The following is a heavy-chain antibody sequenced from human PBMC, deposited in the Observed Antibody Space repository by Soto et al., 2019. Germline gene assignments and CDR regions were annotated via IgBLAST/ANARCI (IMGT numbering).Heavy chain of an antibody. J-gene: IGHJ6*02. CDR1: GGYISSYY. Sequence: SETLSLTCTVSGGYISSYYWSWIRQPPGKGLEWIGYIYYSGSTNYNPSLKSRVTISVDTSDNQFSLKLSSVTAADTAVYYCARAGLYDFWSGYHYGMDVWGQGTTVTVSS. V-gene: IGHV4-59*01. CDR3: ARAGLYDFWSGYHYGMDV. CDR2: IYYSGST. D-gene: IGHD3-3*01.